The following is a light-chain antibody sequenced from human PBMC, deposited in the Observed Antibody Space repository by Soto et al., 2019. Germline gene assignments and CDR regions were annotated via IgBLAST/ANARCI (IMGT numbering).Light chain of an antibody. J-gene: IGLJ1*01. CDR3: SSYTDTTTRYV. V-gene: IGLV2-14*03. Sequence: QSVLTQPASVSGSPGQSITISCTGTSSDVGSYNYVSWYRQHPGKAPQLLIYDVTHRPAGVSSRFSGSKSDNTASLTISWLQAEDESDYYCSSYTDTTTRYVFGSGTNVTVL. CDR1: SSDVGSYNY. CDR2: DVT.